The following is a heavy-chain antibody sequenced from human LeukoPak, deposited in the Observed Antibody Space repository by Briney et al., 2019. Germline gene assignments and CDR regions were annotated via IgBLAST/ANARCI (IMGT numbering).Heavy chain of an antibody. D-gene: IGHD4-17*01. Sequence: GGSLRLSCAASGFTFSSYWMSWVRQGPGKGLEWVANIKQDGNEKYYVDSVKGRFTISRDNAKNSLYLQMNSLRAEDTAVYYCARVSPNTVTTLQYFDYWGQGTLVTVSS. J-gene: IGHJ4*02. CDR3: ARVSPNTVTTLQYFDY. CDR1: GFTFSSYW. CDR2: IKQDGNEK. V-gene: IGHV3-7*01.